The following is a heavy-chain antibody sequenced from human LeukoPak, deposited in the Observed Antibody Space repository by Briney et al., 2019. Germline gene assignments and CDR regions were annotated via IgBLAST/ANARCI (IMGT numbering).Heavy chain of an antibody. CDR3: ATLWISRVDAY. V-gene: IGHV3-23*01. D-gene: IGHD1-26*01. CDR1: GFTFSSYS. J-gene: IGHJ4*02. Sequence: AGGSLRLSCAASGFTFSSYSMNWVRQAPGKGLEWVSAIGGSGAGTYYADSVKGRFTISRDNAKNTLYLQMNSLRAEDTALYYCATLWISRVDAYWGQGTLVSVSS. CDR2: IGGSGAGT.